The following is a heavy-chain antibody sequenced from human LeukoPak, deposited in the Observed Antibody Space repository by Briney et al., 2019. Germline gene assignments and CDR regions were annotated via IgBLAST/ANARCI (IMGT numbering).Heavy chain of an antibody. CDR3: ARAYDYVWGSYRYRNWFDP. V-gene: IGHV4-59*12. J-gene: IGHJ5*02. D-gene: IGHD3-16*02. CDR1: GGSISSYY. CDR2: IYYSGST. Sequence: SETLSLTCTVSGGSISSYYWSWIRQPPGKGLEWIGYIYYSGSTNYNPSLKSRVTISVDTSKNQFSLKLSSVTAADTAVYYCARAYDYVWGSYRYRNWFDPWGQGTLVTVSS.